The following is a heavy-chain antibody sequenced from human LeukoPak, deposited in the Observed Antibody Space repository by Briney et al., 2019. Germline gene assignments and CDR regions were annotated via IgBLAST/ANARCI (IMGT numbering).Heavy chain of an antibody. V-gene: IGHV3-30-3*01. J-gene: IGHJ4*02. CDR1: GFTFTNYA. CDR2: ISYDGTNK. CDR3: ARGFVLGAAKNHFDC. Sequence: GGSLRLSCAASGFTFTNYALHWVRQAPGKGLEWVAVISYDGTNKYYADSVKGRFTISRDNSKNTLSLQMNSLRAEDTALYYCARGFVLGAAKNHFDCWGQGALVTVSS. D-gene: IGHD2-21*02.